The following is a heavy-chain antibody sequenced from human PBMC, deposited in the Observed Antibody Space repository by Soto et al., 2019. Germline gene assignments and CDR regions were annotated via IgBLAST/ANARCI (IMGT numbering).Heavy chain of an antibody. D-gene: IGHD2-2*01. J-gene: IGHJ3*02. CDR1: GYSLTELS. V-gene: IGHV1-24*01. Sequence: AASVKVSCKVSGYSLTELSIHWVRQAPGEGLEWMGGYDLEKGETIYAQKFQGRVTITADKSTSTAYMELSSLRSEDTAVYYCARVAPDIVVVPAAIGGAFDIWGQGTMVTVSS. CDR3: ARVAPDIVVVPAAIGGAFDI. CDR2: YDLEKGET.